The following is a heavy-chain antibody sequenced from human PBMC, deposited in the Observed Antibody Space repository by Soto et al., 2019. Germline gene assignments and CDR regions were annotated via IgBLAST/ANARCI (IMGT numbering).Heavy chain of an antibody. Sequence: QVQLVESGGGVVQPGRSLRLSCAASGFPFTTYGMHRVREGPGKGLEWVAVISYDGSNRYYADSVKGRFTISRDNSKNTLYLQMNDLRPEDTALYYCVGGQYYFDYRGQGTLVTVSS. CDR1: GFPFTTYG. CDR3: VGGQYYFDY. CDR2: ISYDGSNR. V-gene: IGHV3-30*03. J-gene: IGHJ4*02. D-gene: IGHD3-10*01.